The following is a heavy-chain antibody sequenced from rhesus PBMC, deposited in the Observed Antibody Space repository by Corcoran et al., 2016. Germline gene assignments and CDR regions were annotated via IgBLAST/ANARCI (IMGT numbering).Heavy chain of an antibody. V-gene: IGHV4-127*01. CDR1: GYSISSGYA. Sequence: QVQLQESGPGLAKPSETLSLTCAVSGYSISSGYAWTWVRQPPGKGLECIGFIGGDTGSTYYHPTLKSRVTISKDTSTNQFSLRLNSVTAADTALYYCVRNAEYSGNWNVGNSLEVWGRGVLVTVSS. D-gene: IGHD6-25*01. CDR3: VRNAEYSGNWNVGNSLEV. J-gene: IGHJ5-2*02. CDR2: IGGDTGST.